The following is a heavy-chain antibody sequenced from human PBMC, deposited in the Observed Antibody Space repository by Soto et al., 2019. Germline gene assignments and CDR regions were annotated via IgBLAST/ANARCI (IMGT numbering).Heavy chain of an antibody. J-gene: IGHJ6*03. D-gene: IGHD3-9*01. V-gene: IGHV3-33*01. CDR1: GFTFSSYG. CDR2: IWYDGSNK. CDR3: AREFERVVDFTSDYYMDV. Sequence: GGSLRLSCAASGFTFSSYGMHWVRQAPGKGLEWVAVIWYDGSNKYYADSVKGRFTISRDNSKNTLYLQMNSLRAEDTAVYYCAREFERVVDFTSDYYMDVWGKGTTVTVSS.